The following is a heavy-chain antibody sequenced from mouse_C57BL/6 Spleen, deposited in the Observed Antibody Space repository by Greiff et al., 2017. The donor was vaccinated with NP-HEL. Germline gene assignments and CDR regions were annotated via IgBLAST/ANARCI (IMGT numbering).Heavy chain of an antibody. Sequence: EVKLVESGGGLVKPGGSLKLSCAASGFTFSDYGMHWVRQAPEKGLEWVAYISSGSSTIYYADTVKGRFTISRDNAKNTLFLQMTSLRSEDTAMYYCATYGSSYGYWGQGTTLTVSS. J-gene: IGHJ2*01. CDR1: GFTFSDYG. D-gene: IGHD1-1*01. V-gene: IGHV5-17*01. CDR2: ISSGSSTI. CDR3: ATYGSSYGY.